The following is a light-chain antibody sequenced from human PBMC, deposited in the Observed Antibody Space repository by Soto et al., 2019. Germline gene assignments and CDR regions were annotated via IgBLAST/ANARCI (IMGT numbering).Light chain of an antibody. CDR2: DVS. V-gene: IGLV2-11*01. CDR3: CSFAGTYLV. J-gene: IGLJ3*02. CDR1: SSDVGAYNY. Sequence: QSALTQPRSVSESPGQSVTISCTGTSSDVGAYNYVSWYQQHPGKVPKLIIYDVSKRPSGVPDRFSGSKSGNTASLTISGLQAEDEADYSCCSFAGTYLVFGGGTKVTVL.